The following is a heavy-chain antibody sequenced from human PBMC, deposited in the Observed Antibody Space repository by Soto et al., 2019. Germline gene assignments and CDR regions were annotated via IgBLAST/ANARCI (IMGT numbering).Heavy chain of an antibody. D-gene: IGHD6-19*01. CDR1: GFTFSSYA. CDR3: AKAVSAVAGTGGEFDY. CDR2: ISGSGGST. J-gene: IGHJ4*02. Sequence: EVQLLGSGGGLVQPGESLRLSCAASGFTFSSYALNWVRQAPGKGLEWVSGISGSGGSTYYADSVKGRFTISRDNSKNTLYLQINSLRAEDTAVYYCAKAVSAVAGTGGEFDYWGQGPLVTVSS. V-gene: IGHV3-23*01.